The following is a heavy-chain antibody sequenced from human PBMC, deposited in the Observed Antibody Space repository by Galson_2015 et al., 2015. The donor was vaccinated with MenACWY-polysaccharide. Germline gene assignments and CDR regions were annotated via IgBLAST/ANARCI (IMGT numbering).Heavy chain of an antibody. CDR3: EHSMPPRVVDY. CDR1: GFSLSTSGVG. Sequence: PALVTPTQTLTLTCTFFGFSLSTSGVGVGWIRQPLGKALEWLELIYWDDDKRDSPSLKSRLTITKDTSKNQVVLTRPNMDPVDKATYYNEHSMPPRVVDYWGQGTLVTVSS. V-gene: IGHV2-5*02. D-gene: IGHD2-2*01. J-gene: IGHJ4*02. CDR2: IYWDDDK.